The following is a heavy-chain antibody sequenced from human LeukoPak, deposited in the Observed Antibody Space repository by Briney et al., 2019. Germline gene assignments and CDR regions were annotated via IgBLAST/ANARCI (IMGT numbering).Heavy chain of an antibody. D-gene: IGHD4-17*01. CDR2: IIPILGIA. CDR1: GGTFSSYT. V-gene: IGHV1-69*02. CDR3: ARADYGVYVMPYYYYGMDV. J-gene: IGHJ6*02. Sequence: ASVKVSCKASGGTFSSYTISWVRQAPGQGLEWMGRIIPILGIANYAQKFQGRGTITADKSTSTAYMELSSLRSEDTAVYYCARADYGVYVMPYYYYGMDVWGQGTTVTVSS.